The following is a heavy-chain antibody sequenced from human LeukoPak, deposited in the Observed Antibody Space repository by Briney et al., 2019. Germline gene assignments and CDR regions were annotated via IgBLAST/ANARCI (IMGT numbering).Heavy chain of an antibody. J-gene: IGHJ5*02. CDR2: XDASDSYT. CDR3: ARHVLYSYGPQWWFDP. CDR1: GYSFTNXX. D-gene: IGHD5-18*01. V-gene: IGHV5-10-1*01. Sequence: GESLKISCKGSGYSFTNXXXXXXXXXXGXXXEXXXXXDASDSYTNYSPSFQGHVTISADKSSSTAYLQWSSLKASDTAIYYCARHVLYSYGPQWWFDPWGQGTLVTVSS.